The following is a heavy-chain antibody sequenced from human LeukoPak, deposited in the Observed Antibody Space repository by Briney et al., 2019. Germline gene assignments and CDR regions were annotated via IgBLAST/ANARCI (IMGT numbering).Heavy chain of an antibody. J-gene: IGHJ6*02. V-gene: IGHV1-18*01. CDR2: ISSYNGKT. CDR3: ARMYCSRGSCYPLFYYNAMDV. Sequence: GASVRVSCKASGYTFTMNGISWVRQAPGQGLEWMGWISSYNGKTNYAQRLQGRVTMTTDISTSTAYMELRSLRSDDTAVYYCARMYCSRGSCYPLFYYNAMDVWGQGTTVTVSS. CDR1: GYTFTMNG. D-gene: IGHD2-15*01.